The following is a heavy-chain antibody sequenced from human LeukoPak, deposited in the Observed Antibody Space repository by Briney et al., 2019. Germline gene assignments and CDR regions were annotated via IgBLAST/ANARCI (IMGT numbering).Heavy chain of an antibody. J-gene: IGHJ5*02. V-gene: IGHV4-4*07. CDR2: IYSSGST. Sequence: SETLSLTCTVSGGSISGYYWSWIRQPAGKGLEWIGRIYSSGSTNYNPSLKSRVTMSVDTSKNQFSLKLSSVTAADTAVYYCARGYYGSGTFQDWFDPWGQGTLVTVSS. CDR1: GGSISGYY. D-gene: IGHD3-10*01. CDR3: ARGYYGSGTFQDWFDP.